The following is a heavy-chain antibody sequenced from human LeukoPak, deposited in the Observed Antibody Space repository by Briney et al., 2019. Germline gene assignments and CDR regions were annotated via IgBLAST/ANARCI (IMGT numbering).Heavy chain of an antibody. V-gene: IGHV3-21*04. Sequence: GGSLRLSCAASGFTFSSYSMNWVRQAPGKGLEWVSSISSSSSYIYYADSVKGRFTISRDNAKNSLYLQMNSLRAEDTAVYYCAKSADYGDYDTKFDYWGQGTLVTVSS. CDR1: GFTFSSYS. CDR3: AKSADYGDYDTKFDY. D-gene: IGHD4-17*01. CDR2: ISSSSSYI. J-gene: IGHJ4*02.